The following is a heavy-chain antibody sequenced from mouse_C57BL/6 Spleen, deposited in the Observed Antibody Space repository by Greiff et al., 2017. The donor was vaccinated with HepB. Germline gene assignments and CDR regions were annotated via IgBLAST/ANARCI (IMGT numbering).Heavy chain of an antibody. Sequence: VQLKESGAELVRPGASVKLSCTASGFNIKDDYMHWVKQRPEQGLEWIGWIDPENGDTEYASKFQGKATITADTSSNTAYLQLSSLTSEDTAVYYCTTNYYGSSYGFAYWGQGTLVTVSA. D-gene: IGHD1-1*01. V-gene: IGHV14-4*01. CDR1: GFNIKDDY. CDR2: IDPENGDT. CDR3: TTNYYGSSYGFAY. J-gene: IGHJ3*01.